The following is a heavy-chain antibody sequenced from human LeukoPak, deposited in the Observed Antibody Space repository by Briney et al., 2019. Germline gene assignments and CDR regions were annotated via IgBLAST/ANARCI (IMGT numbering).Heavy chain of an antibody. V-gene: IGHV1-2*04. Sequence: ASVTVSCKASGYTFTGYYMHWVRQAPGQELEWMGWINPNSGGTNYAQKFQGWVTMTRDTSISTAYMELSRLRSDDTAVYYCARAIFLTGYSLDAFDIWGQGTMVTVSS. D-gene: IGHD3-9*01. CDR1: GYTFTGYY. CDR2: INPNSGGT. CDR3: ARAIFLTGYSLDAFDI. J-gene: IGHJ3*02.